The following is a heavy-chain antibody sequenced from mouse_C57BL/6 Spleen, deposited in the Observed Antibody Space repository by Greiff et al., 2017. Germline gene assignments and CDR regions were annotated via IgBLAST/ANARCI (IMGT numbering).Heavy chain of an antibody. J-gene: IGHJ2*01. D-gene: IGHD4-1*01. CDR3: ARELGVPDY. CDR1: GYAFSSSW. CDR2: IYPGDGDT. Sequence: QVQLQQSGPELVKPGASVKISCKASGYAFSSSWMNWVKQRPGKGLEWIGRIYPGDGDTNYNRKFKGKATLTADKSSSTAYMQLSSLTSEDSAVYFCARELGVPDYWGQGTTLTVSS. V-gene: IGHV1-82*01.